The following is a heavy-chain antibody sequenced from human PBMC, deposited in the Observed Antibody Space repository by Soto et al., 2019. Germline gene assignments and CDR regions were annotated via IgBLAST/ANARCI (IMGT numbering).Heavy chain of an antibody. CDR2: IDPSDSYT. J-gene: IGHJ6*02. Sequence: PGESLKISCKGSGYRFTSYWISWVRQMPGKGLEWMGRIDPSDSYTNYSPSFQGHVTISADKSISTAYLQWNSLKASDTAMYYCAITMVRGVIPYYYYGMDVWGQGTTVTVSS. CDR1: GYRFTSYW. V-gene: IGHV5-10-1*01. CDR3: AITMVRGVIPYYYYGMDV. D-gene: IGHD3-10*01.